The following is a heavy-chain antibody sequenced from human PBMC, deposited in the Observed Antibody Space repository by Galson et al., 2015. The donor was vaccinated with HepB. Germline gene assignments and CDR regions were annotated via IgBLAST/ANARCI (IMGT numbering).Heavy chain of an antibody. CDR3: ARPPLNYYDSSGYYGYFDY. CDR2: ISFDSNNK. D-gene: IGHD3-22*01. V-gene: IGHV3-30-3*01. CDR1: GFTSRSYA. J-gene: IGHJ4*02. Sequence: LRLSCAASGFTSRSYAKHWVRQAPGKGLEWVAFISFDSNNKYYADSVKGRFTISRDNSKNTLYLQMNSLRAEDTAVYYCARPPLNYYDSSGYYGYFDYWGQGTLVTVSS.